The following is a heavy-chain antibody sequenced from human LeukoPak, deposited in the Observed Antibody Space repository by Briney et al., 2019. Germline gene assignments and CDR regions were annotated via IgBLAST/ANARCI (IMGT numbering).Heavy chain of an antibody. J-gene: IGHJ4*02. D-gene: IGHD3-10*01. CDR2: IIPILGIV. Sequence: ASVKVSCKASGGTFSSYAISWVRQAPGQGLEWMGRIIPILGIVNYAQKFQGRVTITADKSTSTAYMGLSSLRSEDTAVYYCARDAPYGSGSYYDYWGQGTLVSVSS. CDR1: GGTFSSYA. V-gene: IGHV1-69*04. CDR3: ARDAPYGSGSYYDY.